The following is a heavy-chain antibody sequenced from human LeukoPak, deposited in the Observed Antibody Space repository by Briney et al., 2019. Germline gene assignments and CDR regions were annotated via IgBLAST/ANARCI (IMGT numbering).Heavy chain of an antibody. Sequence: GESLKISCKGSGYSFTSYWISWVRQMPGKGLEWMGRIDPSDSYTNYSTSFQGHVTISADKSISTAYLQWSSLKASDTAMYYCARHRGSIAAAGTPFDYWGQGTLVTVSS. CDR3: ARHRGSIAAAGTPFDY. J-gene: IGHJ4*02. CDR2: IDPSDSYT. CDR1: GYSFTSYW. D-gene: IGHD6-13*01. V-gene: IGHV5-10-1*01.